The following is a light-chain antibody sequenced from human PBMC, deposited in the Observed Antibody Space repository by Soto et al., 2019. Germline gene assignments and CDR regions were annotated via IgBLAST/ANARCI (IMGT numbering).Light chain of an antibody. CDR3: QQGSKWPIT. CDR1: QSISNY. V-gene: IGKV3-11*01. Sequence: EIVLTQSPATLSLSPGERATLSCRASQSISNYLAWYQQKPGQAPSLLIYDTFNRSTGFPARFSGSGSGTGFTLTISSLEPEDLAVYYVQQGSKWPITFGQGTRLEIK. J-gene: IGKJ5*01. CDR2: DTF.